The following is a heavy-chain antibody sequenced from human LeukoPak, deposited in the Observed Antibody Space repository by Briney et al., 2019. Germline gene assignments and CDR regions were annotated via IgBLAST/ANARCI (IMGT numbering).Heavy chain of an antibody. V-gene: IGHV4-38-2*02. D-gene: IGHD6-13*01. CDR3: VGYSSSWYTRPNWFDP. CDR2: IYHSGST. Sequence: SETLSLTCTVSGYSISSGYYWGWIRQPPGKGLEWIGSIYHSGSTYYNPSLKSRVTISVDTSKNQFSLKLSSVTAADTAVYYCVGYSSSWYTRPNWFDPWGQGTLVTVSS. J-gene: IGHJ5*02. CDR1: GYSISSGYY.